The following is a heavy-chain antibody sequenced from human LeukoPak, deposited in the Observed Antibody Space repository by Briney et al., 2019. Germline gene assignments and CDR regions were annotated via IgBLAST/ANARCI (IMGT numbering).Heavy chain of an antibody. CDR2: ISAYNGNT. CDR3: ARDGRLTGPGGGFDY. J-gene: IGHJ4*02. CDR1: GYTFTSYG. D-gene: IGHD3-16*01. Sequence: GASVKVSCKASGYTFTSYGISWVRQAPGQGLDWSGWISAYNGNTNDAQKLQGRVTMTTDTSTSTAYMELRSLRSDDTAVYYCARDGRLTGPGGGFDYWGQGTLVTVSS. V-gene: IGHV1-18*04.